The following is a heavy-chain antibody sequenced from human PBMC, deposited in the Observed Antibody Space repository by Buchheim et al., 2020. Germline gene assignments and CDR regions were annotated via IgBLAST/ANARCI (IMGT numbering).Heavy chain of an antibody. D-gene: IGHD2-2*01. CDR2: ISYDGSNK. J-gene: IGHJ4*02. CDR3: AKDRRYCSSTSCYLYYFDY. V-gene: IGHV3-30*18. Sequence: VQLVESGGGVVQPGRSLRLSCAASGFTFSSYGMHWVRQAPGKGLEWVAVISYDGSNKYYADSVKGRFTISRDNSKNTLYLQMNSLRAEDTAVYYCAKDRRYCSSTSCYLYYFDYWGQGTL. CDR1: GFTFSSYG.